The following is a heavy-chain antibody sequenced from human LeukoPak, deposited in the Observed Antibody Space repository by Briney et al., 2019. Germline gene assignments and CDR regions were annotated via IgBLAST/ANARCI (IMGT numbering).Heavy chain of an antibody. CDR3: ARDPWVVGVMDGYSMGDH. V-gene: IGHV1-2*02. J-gene: IGHJ4*02. Sequence: ASVPVSYMASGYTFTDHFIHWLRQPPTEGLEWMDWINPKNGDTTYAQKFQGRVIMTRVTSISTAYMELTSLGSDDTAVYFCARDPWVVGVMDGYSMGDHWGQGSLVIVSS. D-gene: IGHD2-21*01. CDR2: INPKNGDT. CDR1: GYTFTDHF.